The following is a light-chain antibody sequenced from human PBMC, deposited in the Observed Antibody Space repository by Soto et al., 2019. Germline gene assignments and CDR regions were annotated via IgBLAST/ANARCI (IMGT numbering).Light chain of an antibody. CDR2: GAS. CDR3: QQYSYWPT. Sequence: EIVMTQSPATLSVSPGERATLSCRASQSVFSNLAWYQQKPGQAPRLLIYGASTRATGIPARFSGSGSGTEFTLTISRLPSEDFSVYYCQQYSYWPTFGQGTKVEIK. CDR1: QSVFSN. V-gene: IGKV3-15*01. J-gene: IGKJ1*01.